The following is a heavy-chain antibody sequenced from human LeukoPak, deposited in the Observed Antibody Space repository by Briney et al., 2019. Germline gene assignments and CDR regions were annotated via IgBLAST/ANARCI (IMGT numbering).Heavy chain of an antibody. CDR3: ARGILSAARRQVNWFDP. J-gene: IGHJ5*02. Sequence: SQTLSLTCAISGDGVSSNSAAWNWIRQSPSRGLEWLGRTYYRSEWYNDYAVSVKSRITINPDTSKNQFSLQLNSVTPEDTAVYYCARGILSAARRQVNWFDPWGQGTLVTVSS. CDR2: TYYRSEWYN. V-gene: IGHV6-1*01. D-gene: IGHD3-9*01. CDR1: GDGVSSNSAA.